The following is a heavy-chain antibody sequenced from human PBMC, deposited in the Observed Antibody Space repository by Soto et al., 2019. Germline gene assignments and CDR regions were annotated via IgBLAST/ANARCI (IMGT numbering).Heavy chain of an antibody. Sequence: QVQLQESGPGLVKPSQTLSLTCTVSGGSISSGGYYWSWIRQHPGKGLEWVGYIYYSGSPYYNPSLTGRVTISVDTSKHQFALKLSSVTAADTALYYCARVGLDCSGGSCSRNFDYWGQGTLVTVSS. D-gene: IGHD2-15*01. J-gene: IGHJ4*02. CDR2: IYYSGSP. CDR1: GGSISSGGYY. CDR3: ARVGLDCSGGSCSRNFDY. V-gene: IGHV4-31*03.